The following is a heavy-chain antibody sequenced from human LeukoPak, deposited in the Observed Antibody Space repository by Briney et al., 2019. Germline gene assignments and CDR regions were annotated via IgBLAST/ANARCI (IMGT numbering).Heavy chain of an antibody. CDR1: AFSFSNYN. CDR3: ARDPWTNSDYDGFDY. Sequence: GGSLRLSCAASAFSFSNYNMNWVRQAPGRGLEWVSSISSSSSYIYYADSVKGRFTISRDNAKNSQYLQMNSLRAEDTAVYYCARDPWTNSDYDGFDYWGQGTLVTVSS. J-gene: IGHJ4*02. CDR2: ISSSSSYI. D-gene: IGHD5-12*01. V-gene: IGHV3-21*01.